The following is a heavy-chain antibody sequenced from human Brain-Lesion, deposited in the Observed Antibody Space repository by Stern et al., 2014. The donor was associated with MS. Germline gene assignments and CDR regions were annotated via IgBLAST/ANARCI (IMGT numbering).Heavy chain of an antibody. V-gene: IGHV4-61*02. Sequence: QVQLVQSGPGLVKPSQTLSLSCTVSGGSISSGGYYWSWIRQPAGKGLEWIGRIFNSGSTSYNPSLKSRVTISIETSKNQFSLRLTSMTAADTAVYYCARGRVVPGFQYYATDVWGQGTTVIVSS. CDR3: ARGRVVPGFQYYATDV. CDR1: GGSISSGGYY. D-gene: IGHD2-2*01. J-gene: IGHJ6*02. CDR2: IFNSGST.